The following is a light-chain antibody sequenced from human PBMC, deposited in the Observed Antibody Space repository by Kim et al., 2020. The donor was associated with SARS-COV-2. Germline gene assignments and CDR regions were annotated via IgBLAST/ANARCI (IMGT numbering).Light chain of an antibody. J-gene: IGLJ3*02. CDR3: QVWVSSSDHRV. CDR1: NIGSKS. V-gene: IGLV3-21*04. CDR2: YDS. Sequence: APGKTARITCGGNNIGSKSVHWYQQKPGQAPVLIIDYDSDRPSGIPERFSGSNSGNTATLTISRVEAGDEADYYCQVWVSSSDHRVFGGGTQLTVL.